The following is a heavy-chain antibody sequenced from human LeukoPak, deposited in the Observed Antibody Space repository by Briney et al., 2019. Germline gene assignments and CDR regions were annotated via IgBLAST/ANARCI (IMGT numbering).Heavy chain of an antibody. CDR1: GYIFIVYY. Sequence: ASVTVSCTTSGYIFIVYYINWVRQAPGQGLEWMGRVNPNSGGTSYAPKFQGRVTMTRDTSIGTAYMELSSLRPDDTAVYYCARVDRGVFAFDLWGQGTMVTISS. CDR2: VNPNSGGT. J-gene: IGHJ3*01. D-gene: IGHD3-9*01. CDR3: ARVDRGVFAFDL. V-gene: IGHV1-2*06.